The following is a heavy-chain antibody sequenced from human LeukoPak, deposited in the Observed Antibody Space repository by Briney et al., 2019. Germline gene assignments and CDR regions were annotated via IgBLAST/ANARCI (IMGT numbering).Heavy chain of an antibody. Sequence: ASVKVSCKASGYTFTTCGVTWVRQAPGQGLEWMGWISPYNGDTNYAQNLQGRVTLTTDTSTSTAYMELRSLRSDDTAVYYCARDGAVAAVFDYWGQGTLVTVSS. CDR2: ISPYNGDT. CDR1: GYTFTTCG. V-gene: IGHV1-18*01. D-gene: IGHD6-19*01. CDR3: ARDGAVAAVFDY. J-gene: IGHJ4*02.